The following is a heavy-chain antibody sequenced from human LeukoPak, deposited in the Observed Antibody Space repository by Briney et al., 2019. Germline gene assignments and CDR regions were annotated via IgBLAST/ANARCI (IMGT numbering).Heavy chain of an antibody. J-gene: IGHJ4*02. D-gene: IGHD6-19*01. Sequence: GGSLRLSCAASGFIVSGNYMSWVRQAPGQGLEWVSVIYSGGRAYYADSVKGRFTISRDNSKNTLFLQMNSLRAEDTAVYYCARAPFRGYSTGWYRYFDYWGQGTLVTVSS. V-gene: IGHV3-66*01. CDR3: ARAPFRGYSTGWYRYFDY. CDR2: IYSGGRA. CDR1: GFIVSGNY.